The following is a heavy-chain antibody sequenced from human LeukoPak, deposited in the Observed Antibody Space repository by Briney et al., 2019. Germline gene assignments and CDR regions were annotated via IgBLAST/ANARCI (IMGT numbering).Heavy chain of an antibody. CDR1: Y. CDR2: INPSGGST. J-gene: IGHJ5*02. V-gene: IGHV1-46*01. CDR3: ARDVAAAGPFDP. D-gene: IGHD6-13*01. Sequence: YXHWVRQAPGQXLEWMGIINPSGGSTSYAQKFQGRVTMTRDTSTSTVYMELSSLRSEDTAVYYCARDVAAAGPFDPWGQGTLVTVSS.